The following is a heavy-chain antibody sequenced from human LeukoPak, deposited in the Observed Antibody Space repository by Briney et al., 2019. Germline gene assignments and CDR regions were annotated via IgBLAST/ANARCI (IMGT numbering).Heavy chain of an antibody. Sequence: GGSLRLSCAASGFTFDDYAMHWVRQAPGKGLEWVSGINWNSGDVGYADSVKGRFTISRDNAKKSLYLQMNSLRAEDTAFYYCAKDRNYRDLDSLDIWGQGTMVTVSS. J-gene: IGHJ3*02. CDR2: INWNSGDV. V-gene: IGHV3-9*01. D-gene: IGHD5-24*01. CDR3: AKDRNYRDLDSLDI. CDR1: GFTFDDYA.